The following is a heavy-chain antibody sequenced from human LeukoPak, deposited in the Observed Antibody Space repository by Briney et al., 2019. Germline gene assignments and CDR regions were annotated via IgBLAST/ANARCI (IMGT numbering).Heavy chain of an antibody. D-gene: IGHD6-19*01. Sequence: PSETLSLTCTVPGGSISSYWRWIRQSPGKGLEWIGYIYYIGSTHYNPSLKSRVSISVDTSKHQFSLKLSPVTAADTAVYYCARGSGWYYYWGQGTLVDVSS. CDR3: ARGSGWYYY. V-gene: IGHV4-59*01. CDR1: GGSISSY. CDR2: IYYIGST. J-gene: IGHJ4*02.